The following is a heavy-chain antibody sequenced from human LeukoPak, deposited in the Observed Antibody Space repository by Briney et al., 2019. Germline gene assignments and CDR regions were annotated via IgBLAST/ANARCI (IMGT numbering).Heavy chain of an antibody. CDR3: ARSPAAMIGYFDY. D-gene: IGHD2-2*01. V-gene: IGHV1-69*04. J-gene: IGHJ4*02. CDR1: GGTFSSYA. Sequence: GASVKVSCKASGGTFSSYAISWVRQVPGQGFEWMGRIIPILGIANYAQKFQGRVTITADKSTSTAYMELSSLRSEDTAVYYCARSPAAMIGYFDYWGQGTLVTVSS. CDR2: IIPILGIA.